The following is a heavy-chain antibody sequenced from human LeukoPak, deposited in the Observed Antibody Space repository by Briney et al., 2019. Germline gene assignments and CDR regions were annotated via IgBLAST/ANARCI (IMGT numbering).Heavy chain of an antibody. CDR2: IYYSGGT. Sequence: PSETLSLTCTVSGGSISNNYWSWIRQPPGKGLEWIGYIYYSGGTHYNPSLKSRVTISVDTSKNQFSLTLSSVTAADTAVYYCARGDRGYTSDYRSNLFDPWGQGILVTVSS. J-gene: IGHJ5*02. V-gene: IGHV4-59*01. CDR1: GGSISNNY. CDR3: ARGDRGYTSDYRSNLFDP. D-gene: IGHD5-18*01.